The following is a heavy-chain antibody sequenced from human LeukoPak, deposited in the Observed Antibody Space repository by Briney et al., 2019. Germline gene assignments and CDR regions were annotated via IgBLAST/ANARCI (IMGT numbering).Heavy chain of an antibody. D-gene: IGHD2-2*01. CDR3: ARQLGYCSSTSCYADKVDY. J-gene: IGHJ4*02. CDR2: IYYSGST. V-gene: IGHV4-39*01. CDR1: GGSISSSSYY. Sequence: SETLSLTCTVSGGSISSSSYYWGWIRQPPGKGLEWIGSIYYSGSTYYNPSLKSRVTISVGTSENQFSLKLSSVTAADTAVYYCARQLGYCSSTSCYADKVDYWGQGTLVTVSS.